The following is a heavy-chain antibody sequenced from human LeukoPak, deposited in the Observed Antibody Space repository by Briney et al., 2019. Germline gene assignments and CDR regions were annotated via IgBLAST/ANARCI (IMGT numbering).Heavy chain of an antibody. D-gene: IGHD3-10*01. CDR3: AKGQTTYSYASGSHKILDC. Sequence: PGGSLRLSCAASGFTVSGNYMTWVRQAPGKGLEWVSIIYGGGNTYYSDSVRGRFTISRDSSKNMLYLQMNSLRAEDTAVYYCAKGQTTYSYASGSHKILDCWGQGTLVTVSS. CDR2: IYGGGNT. J-gene: IGHJ4*02. CDR1: GFTVSGNY. V-gene: IGHV3-66*01.